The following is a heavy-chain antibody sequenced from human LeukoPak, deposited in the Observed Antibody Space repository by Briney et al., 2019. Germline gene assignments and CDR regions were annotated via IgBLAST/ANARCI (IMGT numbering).Heavy chain of an antibody. Sequence: SETLSLTCTVSGGSISSYYWSWIRQPPGKGLEWIGYIYYSGSTNYNPSLKSRVTISVDTSKNQFSLKLSSVTAADTAVYYCARELYCGGDCLNWFDPWGQGTLVTVSS. J-gene: IGHJ5*02. V-gene: IGHV4-59*01. D-gene: IGHD2-21*02. CDR2: IYYSGST. CDR3: ARELYCGGDCLNWFDP. CDR1: GGSISSYY.